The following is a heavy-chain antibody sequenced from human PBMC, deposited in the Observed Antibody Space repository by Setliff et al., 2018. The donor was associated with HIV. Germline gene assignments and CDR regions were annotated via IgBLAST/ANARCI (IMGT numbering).Heavy chain of an antibody. V-gene: IGHV1-18*01. Sequence: ASVKVSCKASGYTFTSYGISWVRQAPGQGLEWMGWISAYNGNTNYAQKLQGRVTMTTDTSTSTAYMELRSLRSDDTAVYYCARDQIPRIVGATGFDYWGQGTLVTVAS. CDR1: GYTFTSYG. CDR2: ISAYNGNT. D-gene: IGHD1-26*01. CDR3: ARDQIPRIVGATGFDY. J-gene: IGHJ4*02.